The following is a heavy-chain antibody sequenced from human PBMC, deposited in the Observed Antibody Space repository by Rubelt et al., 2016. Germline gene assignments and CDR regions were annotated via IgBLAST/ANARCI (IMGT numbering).Heavy chain of an antibody. CDR3: AKVPIRTVTSTFDY. D-gene: IGHD4-17*01. CDR2: ISYDGSNK. J-gene: IGHJ4*02. Sequence: QVQLVESGGGVVQPGRSLRLSCAASGFTFSSYAMHWVRQAPGKGLEWVAVISYDGSNKYYADSVKGRLTISRDNSKTTLYLQMNSLRAEDTAVYYCAKVPIRTVTSTFDYWGQGTLVTVSS. CDR1: GFTFSSYA. V-gene: IGHV3-30*04.